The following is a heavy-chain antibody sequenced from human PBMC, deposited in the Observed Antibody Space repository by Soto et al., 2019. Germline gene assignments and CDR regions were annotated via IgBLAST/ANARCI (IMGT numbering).Heavy chain of an antibody. D-gene: IGHD1-26*01. V-gene: IGHV4-61*03. Sequence: QVQLQESGPGLVKPSETLSLNCTISGDSVSSDRYYWSWIRQPPGKGLEWIGYIYDRESTNPSLTRRVTMSADTSRNHFSLNLSSVTAADTAVYYCAALKRIVAGDYWGQGALVSVSS. CDR3: AALKRIVAGDY. CDR2: IYDREST. CDR1: GDSVSSDRYY. J-gene: IGHJ4*02.